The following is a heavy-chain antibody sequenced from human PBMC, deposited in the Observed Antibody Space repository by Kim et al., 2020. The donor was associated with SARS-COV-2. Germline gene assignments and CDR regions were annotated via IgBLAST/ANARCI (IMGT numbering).Heavy chain of an antibody. CDR3: ARTHSSSLAGFDP. J-gene: IGHJ5*02. CDR1: GGSFSGYY. V-gene: IGHV4-34*01. D-gene: IGHD6-13*01. CDR2: INHSGST. Sequence: SETLSLTCAVYGGSFSGYYWSWIRQPPGKGLEWIEEINHSGSTNYNPSLKSRVTISVDTSKNQFSLKLSSVTAADTAVYYCARTHSSSLAGFDPWGQGTLVTVSA.